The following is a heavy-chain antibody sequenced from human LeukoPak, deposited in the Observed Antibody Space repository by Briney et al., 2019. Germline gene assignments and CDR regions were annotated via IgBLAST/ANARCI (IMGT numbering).Heavy chain of an antibody. D-gene: IGHD2-2*01. V-gene: IGHV1-69*13. CDR1: GGTFISYA. CDR2: IIPIFGTA. CDR3: ARISGVVVPAAMADLPFDY. Sequence: ASVKVSCKASGGTFISYAISWVRQAPGQGLEWMGGIIPIFGTAKYAQKFQGRVTITADESTSTAYMGLSSLRSEDTAVYYCARISGVVVPAAMADLPFDYWGQGTLVTVSS. J-gene: IGHJ4*02.